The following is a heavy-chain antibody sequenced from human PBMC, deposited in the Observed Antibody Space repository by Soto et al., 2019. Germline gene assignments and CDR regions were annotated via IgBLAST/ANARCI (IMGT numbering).Heavy chain of an antibody. CDR1: GFTFSSYG. D-gene: IGHD5-12*01. J-gene: IGHJ6*02. CDR3: AREKGAAVYSGYARDYYYYYYCSDV. V-gene: IGHV3-33*01. Sequence: QVQLVESGGGVVQPGRSLRLSCAASGFTFSSYGMHWVRQAPGKGLEWVEVIWYDGSKKYYADSVKGRFTNSRDNSKNTLYLQMTSLRAEDTAVYYCAREKGAAVYSGYARDYYYYYYCSDVWVQGTTVTVSS. CDR2: IWYDGSKK.